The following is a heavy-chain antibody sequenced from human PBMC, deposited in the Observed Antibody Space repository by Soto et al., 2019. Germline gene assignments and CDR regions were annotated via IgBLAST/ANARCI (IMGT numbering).Heavy chain of an antibody. J-gene: IGHJ4*02. Sequence: PEGSRRRPGSASGFTFRSDGMHGVRQAPGKGLEWVAVIRNDGSNEYYAASVKGRFTISRDNPKHTLYLQMNSLRAEDTAGYYCAKGPAGGDTHRYEDYWGQGALVTFST. CDR1: GFTFRSDG. D-gene: IGHD3-16*01. CDR2: IRNDGSNE. CDR3: AKGPAGGDTHRYEDY. V-gene: IGHV3-30*18.